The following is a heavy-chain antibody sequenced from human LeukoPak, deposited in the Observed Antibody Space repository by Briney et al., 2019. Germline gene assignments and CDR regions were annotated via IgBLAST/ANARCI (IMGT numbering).Heavy chain of an antibody. CDR1: AGSISSYY. Sequence: SETLSLTCTVSAGSISSYYWSWIRQPPGKGLEWIGCIYYSGSSKYNPSLKSRVTMSVDTSKNQFSLKLSSVTAADTAVYYCARGERGYYNWFDPWGQGTLVTVSS. V-gene: IGHV4-59*01. CDR2: IYYSGSS. CDR3: ARGERGYYNWFDP. J-gene: IGHJ5*02. D-gene: IGHD1-1*01.